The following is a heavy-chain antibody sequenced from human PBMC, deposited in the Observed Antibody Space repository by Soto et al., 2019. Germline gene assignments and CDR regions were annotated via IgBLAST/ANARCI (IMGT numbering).Heavy chain of an antibody. CDR1: GGSISTGSYY. J-gene: IGHJ4*02. V-gene: IGHV4-31*03. Sequence: QVQLQESGPGLVKPSQTLSLTCTVSGGSISTGSYYWTWIRQHPGKGLEWIGYIYSTESTNYNPSLKSRLRISVDMSASQFSLKLSSVTVADPAVYYCARSDSSGKTRYYFDHWGQGTLVTVSS. CDR3: ARSDSSGKTRYYFDH. CDR2: IYSTEST. D-gene: IGHD3-22*01.